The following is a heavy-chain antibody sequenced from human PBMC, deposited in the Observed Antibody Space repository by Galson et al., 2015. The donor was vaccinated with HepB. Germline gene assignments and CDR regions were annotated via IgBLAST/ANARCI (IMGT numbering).Heavy chain of an antibody. D-gene: IGHD3-9*01. V-gene: IGHV3-49*03. J-gene: IGHJ4*02. CDR2: IRSKAYGGTT. CDR3: TSDFDWSIKPTDY. Sequence: SLRLSCAASGFTFGDYAMSWFRQAPGKGLEWVGFIRSKAYGGTTEYAASVKGRFTISRDDSKSIAYLQMNSLKTEDTAVYYCTSDFDWSIKPTDYWGQGTLVTVSS. CDR1: GFTFGDYA.